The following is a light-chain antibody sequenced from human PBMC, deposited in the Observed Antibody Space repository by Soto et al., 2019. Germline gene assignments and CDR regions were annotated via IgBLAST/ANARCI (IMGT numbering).Light chain of an antibody. J-gene: IGKJ3*01. Sequence: EIVVTQSPASLSVSLGERATLSCRASQSVRSNLAWYQQKPGQAPRLLIYGASTRAIGIPARFSGWGSGTEFTLTISSLQSEDFAVYYCQQYNNWPLLTFGPGTKVHIK. CDR2: GAS. V-gene: IGKV3-15*01. CDR1: QSVRSN. CDR3: QQYNNWPLLT.